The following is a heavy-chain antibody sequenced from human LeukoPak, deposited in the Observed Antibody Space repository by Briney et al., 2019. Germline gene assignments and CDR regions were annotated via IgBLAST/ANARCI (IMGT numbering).Heavy chain of an antibody. D-gene: IGHD6-19*01. J-gene: IGHJ4*02. CDR2: ISAGGGAT. CDR1: GFTFSRYV. Sequence: AGGSLRLSCIASGFTFSRYVMSWVRQSPGKGPEWVSTISAGGGATSYADSVKGRFTISRDTSENALYLQMSSLRAEDTAIYYCAKERSGGYYFDYWGQGTLVTVSS. V-gene: IGHV3-23*01. CDR3: AKERSGGYYFDY.